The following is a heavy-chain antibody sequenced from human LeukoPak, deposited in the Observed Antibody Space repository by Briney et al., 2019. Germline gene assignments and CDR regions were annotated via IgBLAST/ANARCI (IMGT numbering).Heavy chain of an antibody. V-gene: IGHV1-2*06. J-gene: IGHJ4*02. Sequence: ASVKVSCKASGYTFTGYYMHWVRQAPGQGLEWMGRINPNSGGTNYAQKFQGRVTMTRDTSISTAYMELSRLSSDDTAVYYCARESSPSHCSGGSCYVDYWGQGTLVTVSS. CDR2: INPNSGGT. D-gene: IGHD2-15*01. CDR3: ARESSPSHCSGGSCYVDY. CDR1: GYTFTGYY.